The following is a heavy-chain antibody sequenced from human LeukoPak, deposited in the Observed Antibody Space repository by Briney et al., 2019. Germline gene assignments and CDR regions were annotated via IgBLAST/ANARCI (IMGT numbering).Heavy chain of an antibody. D-gene: IGHD1-26*01. CDR1: GYTFTSYD. CDR2: MNPDSGNT. J-gene: IGHJ4*02. CDR3: TRALVGHVFDY. Sequence: ASVKVSCKASGYTFTSYDINWVRQATGQGLEWMGWMNPDSGNTYYAQKFQGRVTMTRNTSISTAYMELSSLRSEDAAVYYCTRALVGHVFDYWGQGTLVTVSS. V-gene: IGHV1-8*01.